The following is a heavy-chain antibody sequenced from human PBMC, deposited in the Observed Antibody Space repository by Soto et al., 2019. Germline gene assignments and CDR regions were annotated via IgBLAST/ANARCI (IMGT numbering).Heavy chain of an antibody. CDR1: GFTVSSNY. CDR2: IYSGGST. CDR3: TRVAASVVRGVISAFDI. D-gene: IGHD3-10*01. Sequence: GGSLRLSCAASGFTVSSNYMSWVRQAPGKGLEWVSVIYSGGSTYYADSVKGRFTISRDNSKNTLYLQMNSLRAEDTAVYYCTRVAASVVRGVISAFDIWGQGTMVTVSS. V-gene: IGHV3-66*01. J-gene: IGHJ3*02.